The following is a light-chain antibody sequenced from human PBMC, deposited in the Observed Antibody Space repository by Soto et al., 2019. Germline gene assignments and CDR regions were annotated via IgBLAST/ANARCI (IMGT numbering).Light chain of an antibody. CDR3: SSYTSSSTWV. CDR2: EVS. V-gene: IGLV2-14*01. J-gene: IGLJ3*02. Sequence: QSALTQPASVSGSPGQSFTISCPEPSGDVGGYNYASWYQQHPGKAPKLMIYEVSNRPSGVSNRFSGSKSGNTASLTISGLQAEDEADYYCSSYTSSSTWVFGGGTKLTVL. CDR1: SGDVGGYNY.